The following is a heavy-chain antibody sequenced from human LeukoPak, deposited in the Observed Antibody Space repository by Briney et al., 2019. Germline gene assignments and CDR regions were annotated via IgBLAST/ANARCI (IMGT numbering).Heavy chain of an antibody. V-gene: IGHV1-18*01. CDR3: ARVVGSSWEPDFDY. CDR1: GYTFTSYG. J-gene: IGHJ4*02. Sequence: ASVTVSCKASGYTFTSYGISWVRQAPGQGLEWMGWISAYNGNTNYAQKLQGRVTMTTDTSTSTAYMELRSLRSDDTAVYYCARVVGSSWEPDFDYWGQGTLVTVSS. CDR2: ISAYNGNT. D-gene: IGHD6-13*01.